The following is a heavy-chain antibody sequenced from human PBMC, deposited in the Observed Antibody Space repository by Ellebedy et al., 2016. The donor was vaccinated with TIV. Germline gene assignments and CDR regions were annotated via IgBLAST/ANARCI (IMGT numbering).Heavy chain of an antibody. CDR3: ARTNAPEMGSSQPYCDY. V-gene: IGHV2-70*01. D-gene: IGHD2-2*01. CDR2: VDWDDDK. CDR1: GFSLSTSGMS. J-gene: IGHJ4*02. Sequence: SGPTLVKPTQTLTLTCTFSGFSLSTSGMSVSWIRQPPGKALEWLALVDWDDDKYHSPSLMTRLPISKDISKNQVVLTMTNMDPVDTATYYCARTNAPEMGSSQPYCDYWGQGTQVTVSS.